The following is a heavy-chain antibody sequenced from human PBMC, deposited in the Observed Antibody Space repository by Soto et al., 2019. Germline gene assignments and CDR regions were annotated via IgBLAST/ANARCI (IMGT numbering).Heavy chain of an antibody. V-gene: IGHV3-33*01. CDR2: IWYDGSNK. J-gene: IGHJ4*02. Sequence: QVQLVESGGGVAQPGRSLRLSCAASGFTFSSYGMHWVRQAPGKGLEWVAVIWYDGSNKYYADSVKGRFTISRDNSKNTLYLQMNSLRAEDTAVYYCARDDCSSTSCYADYWGQGTLVTVSS. CDR1: GFTFSSYG. D-gene: IGHD2-2*01. CDR3: ARDDCSSTSCYADY.